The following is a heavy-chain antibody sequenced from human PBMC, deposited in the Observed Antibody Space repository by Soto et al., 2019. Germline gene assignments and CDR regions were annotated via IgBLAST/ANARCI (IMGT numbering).Heavy chain of an antibody. CDR1: GVTFSSYS. V-gene: IGHV1-69*13. CDR2: IIPIFGTA. Sequence: SVKFSCKSSGVTFSSYSISWVRQAPGQGLEWMGGIIPIFGTANYAQKLQGRVTITAEESTTTAYMELRSLTSEDTAVYYCARAGLPYSSSWYNPFDYWGQGNLVTVSS. J-gene: IGHJ4*02. CDR3: ARAGLPYSSSWYNPFDY. D-gene: IGHD6-13*01.